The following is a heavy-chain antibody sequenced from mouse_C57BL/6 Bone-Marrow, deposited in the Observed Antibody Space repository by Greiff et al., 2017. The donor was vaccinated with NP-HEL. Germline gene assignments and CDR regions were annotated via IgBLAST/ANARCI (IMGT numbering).Heavy chain of an antibody. Sequence: VQLQQPGAELVKPGASVKWSCKASGYTFTSYWMHWVKQRPGQGLEWIGMIHPNSGSTNYNEKFQSKAKLTVDKSSSTAYLQLSSLTSEDSAVYYCARSYSGSSPAWFAYWGQGTLVTVSA. CDR2: IHPNSGST. CDR3: ARSYSGSSPAWFAY. CDR1: GYTFTSYW. J-gene: IGHJ3*01. V-gene: IGHV1-64*01. D-gene: IGHD1-1*01.